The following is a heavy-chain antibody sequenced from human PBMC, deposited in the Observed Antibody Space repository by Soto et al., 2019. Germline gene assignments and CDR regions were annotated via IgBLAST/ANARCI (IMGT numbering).Heavy chain of an antibody. V-gene: IGHV3-49*03. D-gene: IGHD3-16*02. CDR2: IRSKADGGTT. CDR3: TRAAYDYIWGSYRFLV. CDR1: GFTFGDYA. Sequence: EVQLVESGGGLVQPGRSLRLSCTASGFTFGDYAMSWFRQAPGKGLEWVGFIRSKADGGTTEYAASVKGRFTISRDDSKSIAYLQMNSLKTEDTAVYYCTRAAYDYIWGSYRFLVWGQGTLVTVSS. J-gene: IGHJ4*02.